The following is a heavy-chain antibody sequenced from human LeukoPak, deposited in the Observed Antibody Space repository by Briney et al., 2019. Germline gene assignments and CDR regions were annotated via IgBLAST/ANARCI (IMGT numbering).Heavy chain of an antibody. Sequence: SETLSLTCTVSGGSISSYYWSWIQQPPGKGLKWIGYIYYSGSTNYNPSLKSRVTISVDTSKNQFSLKLSSVTAADTAVYYCARATWILSGMDVWGQGTTVTVSS. D-gene: IGHD5-12*01. CDR1: GGSISSYY. J-gene: IGHJ6*02. CDR2: IYYSGST. V-gene: IGHV4-59*01. CDR3: ARATWILSGMDV.